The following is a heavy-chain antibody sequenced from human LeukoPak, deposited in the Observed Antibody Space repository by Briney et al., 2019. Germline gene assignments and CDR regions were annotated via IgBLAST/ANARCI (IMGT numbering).Heavy chain of an antibody. CDR1: GGSISRYY. J-gene: IGHJ3*02. D-gene: IGHD2-2*01. CDR2: IDYSGST. Sequence: SETLSLTCTVSGGSISRYYWSWIRQPPGKGLEWIGYIDYSGSTNYNPSLKSRVTISVDTSKNQFSLKLSSVTAADTAVYYCARDRALGYCSSTSCRGAFDIWGQGTMVTVSS. V-gene: IGHV4-59*12. CDR3: ARDRALGYCSSTSCRGAFDI.